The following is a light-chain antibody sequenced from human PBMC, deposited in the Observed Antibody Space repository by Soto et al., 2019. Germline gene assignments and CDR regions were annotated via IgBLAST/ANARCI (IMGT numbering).Light chain of an antibody. CDR1: QSVGGD. CDR2: AAS. J-gene: IGKJ1*01. V-gene: IGKV3-15*01. Sequence: ETVMTQSPATLSVSPGERATLSCRASQSVGGDLAWYQQKPGQAPRLLIFAASNRATSVPARFTGSRSGTDFTLTIGSLQSEDFAVYYCQQYSTWPRTFGQGTKVDI. CDR3: QQYSTWPRT.